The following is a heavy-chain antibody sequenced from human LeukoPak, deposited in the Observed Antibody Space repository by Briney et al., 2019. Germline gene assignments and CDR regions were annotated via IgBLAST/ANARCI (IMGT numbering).Heavy chain of an antibody. D-gene: IGHD5-18*01. CDR3: ALRGGTAMINFDY. V-gene: IGHV4-34*01. CDR1: GGSFSGYY. Sequence: SETLSLTCAVYGGSFSGYYWSWIRQPPGKGLEWIGEINHSGSTNYNPSLKSRVTISVDTSKNQFSLKLSSVTAADTAVYYCALRGGTAMINFDYWGQGTLVTVSS. J-gene: IGHJ4*02. CDR2: INHSGST.